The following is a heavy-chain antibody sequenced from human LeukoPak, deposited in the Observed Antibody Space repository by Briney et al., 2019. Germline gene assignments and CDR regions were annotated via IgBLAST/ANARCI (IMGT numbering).Heavy chain of an antibody. Sequence: SETLSLTCTVSGGSISSSSYYWGWIRQPPGKGLEWIGSIYYSGSTYYNPSLKSRVTISVDTSKNQFSLKLSSVTAADTAVYYCARLELYYGELPLDYWGQGTLVTASS. J-gene: IGHJ4*02. CDR1: GGSISSSSYY. CDR3: ARLELYYGELPLDY. V-gene: IGHV4-39*01. CDR2: IYYSGST. D-gene: IGHD4-17*01.